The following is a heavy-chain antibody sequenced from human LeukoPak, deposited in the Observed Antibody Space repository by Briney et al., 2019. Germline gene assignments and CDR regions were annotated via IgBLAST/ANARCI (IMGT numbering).Heavy chain of an antibody. Sequence: GGSLRLSCAASGFTFSSYAMHWVRQAPGKGLEWVAVISYDGTNKYYADSVKGRFTISRDNSKNTLHLQMNSLRVEDTAVYYCARAVEKYFYFYGMDVWGQGTTVAVSS. CDR3: ARAVEKYFYFYGMDV. J-gene: IGHJ6*02. CDR1: GFTFSSYA. CDR2: ISYDGTNK. V-gene: IGHV3-30-3*01. D-gene: IGHD5-24*01.